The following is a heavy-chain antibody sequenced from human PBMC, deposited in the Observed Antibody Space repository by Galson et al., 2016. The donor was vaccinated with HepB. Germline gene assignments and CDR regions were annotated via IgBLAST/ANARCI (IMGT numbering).Heavy chain of an antibody. Sequence: SLRLSCAASGLTFSWHWMHWVRQAPGKGLVWVSRINKDGSRTDYADSVKGRFTILRDNAKNTLYLQMNSLRAEDTGVYYCARDGSVANIADFDYWCQGALVTVAS. V-gene: IGHV3-74*01. CDR1: GLTFSWHW. D-gene: IGHD1-26*01. J-gene: IGHJ4*02. CDR2: INKDGSRT. CDR3: ARDGSVANIADFDY.